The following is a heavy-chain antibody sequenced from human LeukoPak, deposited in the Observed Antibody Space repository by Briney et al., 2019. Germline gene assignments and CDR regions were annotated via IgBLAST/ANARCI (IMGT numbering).Heavy chain of an antibody. J-gene: IGHJ4*02. V-gene: IGHV3-23*01. CDR1: GFTFSSYA. CDR2: ISGSGGST. D-gene: IGHD3-3*01. CDR3: AKDRGPSLSGYYSDWLDY. Sequence: SCAASGFTFSSYAMSWVRQAPGKXLEWVSAISGSGGSTYYADSVKGRFTISRDNSKNTLYLQMNSLRAEDTAVYYCAKDRGPSLSGYYSDWLDYWGQGTLVTVSS.